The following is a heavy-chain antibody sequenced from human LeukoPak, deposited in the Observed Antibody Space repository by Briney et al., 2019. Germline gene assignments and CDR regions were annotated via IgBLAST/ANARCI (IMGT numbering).Heavy chain of an antibody. V-gene: IGHV1-24*01. CDR3: AGEVIVVTLAPGAFDI. D-gene: IGHD3-22*01. CDR2: FDPEDGET. J-gene: IGHJ3*02. CDR1: GYTLTELS. Sequence: GASVKVSCKVSGYTLTELSMHWVRQAPGKGLEWMGGFDPEDGETIYAQKFQGRVTMTEDTSTDTAYMELSSLRSEDTAVYYCAGEVIVVTLAPGAFDIWGQGTMVTVSS.